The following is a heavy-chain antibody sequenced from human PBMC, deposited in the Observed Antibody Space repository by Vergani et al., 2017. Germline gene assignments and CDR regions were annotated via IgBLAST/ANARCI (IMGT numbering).Heavy chain of an antibody. Sequence: QVQLQESGPGLVKPSQTLSLICTVSGASINNDFYYWHWIRQPAGKGLEWIGRIYVSGITNFNSSLQSRVSMSVDTSKNQFSLTLTSLTAADTAVYYCAGNTKQLRPRAFELWGQGTMGTVSS. V-gene: IGHV4-61*02. J-gene: IGHJ3*01. CDR1: GASINNDFYY. CDR2: IYVSGIT. D-gene: IGHD2-8*01. CDR3: AGNTKQLRPRAFEL.